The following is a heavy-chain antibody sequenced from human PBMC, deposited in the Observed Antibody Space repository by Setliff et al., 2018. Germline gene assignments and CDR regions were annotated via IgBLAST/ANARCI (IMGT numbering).Heavy chain of an antibody. J-gene: IGHJ6*03. CDR3: ARGGGIITIFGVVTSDYYYYMDV. CDR2: INTNTGNP. CDR1: GYTFRSYA. V-gene: IGHV7-4-1*02. D-gene: IGHD3-3*01. Sequence: ASVNVSCKASGYTFRSYAMNWVRQAPGQGLEWMGWINTNTGNPTYAQGFTGRFVFSLDTSVSTTYLQISSLKAEDTAVYYCARGGGIITIFGVVTSDYYYYMDVWGTGTTVTVSS.